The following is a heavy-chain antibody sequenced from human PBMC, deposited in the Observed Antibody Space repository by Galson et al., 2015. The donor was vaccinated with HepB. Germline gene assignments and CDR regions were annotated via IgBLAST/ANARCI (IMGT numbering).Heavy chain of an antibody. J-gene: IGHJ4*02. CDR1: GVSISSSPHY. CDR3: FSGRRWESSDNW. D-gene: IGHD3-10*01. CDR2: GYYRGGT. V-gene: IGHV4-39*01. Sequence: SETLSLTCSVSGVSISSSPHYWAWVRQSPGKGLEWLGSGYYRGGTYYNPSLRSRVTGYAGKFQNQFSLHLYSVTAADTAVYYCFSGRRWESSDNWWGQGTLVTVSS.